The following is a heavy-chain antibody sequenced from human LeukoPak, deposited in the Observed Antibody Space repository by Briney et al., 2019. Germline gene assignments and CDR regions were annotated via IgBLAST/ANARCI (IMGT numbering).Heavy chain of an antibody. Sequence: PGGSLRLSCAASGFTVSDYYMTWVRQAPGKGLEWVSYISPRTTTAYYTDSAKGRFTISRDNAKNLVFLQMNSLRAEDTAVYYCAKDLLYCSSTSCPPIRGSAYWGQGTLVTVSS. CDR3: AKDLLYCSSTSCPPIRGSAY. CDR2: ISPRTTTA. CDR1: GFTVSDYY. V-gene: IGHV3-11*01. J-gene: IGHJ4*02. D-gene: IGHD2-2*01.